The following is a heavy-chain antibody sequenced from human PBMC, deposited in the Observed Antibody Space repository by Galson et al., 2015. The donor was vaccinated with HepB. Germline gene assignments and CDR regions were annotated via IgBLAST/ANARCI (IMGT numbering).Heavy chain of an antibody. J-gene: IGHJ2*01. D-gene: IGHD3-22*01. CDR3: ARRSGHYYDSSGYYEGDYWYFDL. CDR2: IYPGDSDT. V-gene: IGHV5-51*01. CDR1: GYSFTSYW. Sequence: QSGAEVKKPGESLKISCKGSGYSFTSYWIGWVRQMPGKGLEWMGIIYPGDSDTRYSPSFQGQVTISADKSISTAYLQWSSLKASDTAMYYCARRSGHYYDSSGYYEGDYWYFDLWGRGTLVTVSS.